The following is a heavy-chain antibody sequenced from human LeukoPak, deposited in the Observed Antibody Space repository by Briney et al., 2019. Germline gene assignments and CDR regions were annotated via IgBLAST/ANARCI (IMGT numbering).Heavy chain of an antibody. CDR3: VRDELTLPKKYFDS. V-gene: IGHV3-33*01. D-gene: IGHD1-7*01. Sequence: WDDGSKKEYADSVKGLFTISRDNARNTMNMQMNNLRAEDTAVYYCVRDELTLPKKYFDSWGQGTLVTVSS. CDR2: WDDGSKK. J-gene: IGHJ4*02.